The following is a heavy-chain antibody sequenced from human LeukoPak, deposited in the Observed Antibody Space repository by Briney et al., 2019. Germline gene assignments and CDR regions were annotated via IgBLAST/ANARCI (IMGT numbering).Heavy chain of an antibody. J-gene: IGHJ1*01. CDR2: IWYDGSNK. D-gene: IGHD3-22*01. V-gene: IGHV3-33*08. Sequence: GGSLRLSCAASGFTFSSYGMHWVRQAPGKGLEWVAVIWYDGSNKYYADSVKGRFTISRDNSKNTLYLQMNSLRAEDTAVYYCARDCYDSSGYYGYFQHWGQGTLVTVSS. CDR3: ARDCYDSSGYYGYFQH. CDR1: GFTFSSYG.